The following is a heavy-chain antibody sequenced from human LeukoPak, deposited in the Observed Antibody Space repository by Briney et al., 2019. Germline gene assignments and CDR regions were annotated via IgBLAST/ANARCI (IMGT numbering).Heavy chain of an antibody. Sequence: GGSLRLSCAASGSRFSNSDMHWVRQSAGKGLEWVSTIGTEADPFYPGSVKGRFTISRDNSKNTLYLQMNSLRAEDTAVYYCAKGRPHHRDYLDYWGQGTLVTVSS. CDR1: GSRFSNSD. D-gene: IGHD1-14*01. J-gene: IGHJ4*02. CDR3: AKGRPHHRDYLDY. CDR2: IGTEADP. V-gene: IGHV3-13*05.